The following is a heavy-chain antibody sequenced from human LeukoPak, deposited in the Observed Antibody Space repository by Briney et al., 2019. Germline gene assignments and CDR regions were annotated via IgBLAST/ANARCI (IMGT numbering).Heavy chain of an antibody. V-gene: IGHV4-59*08. J-gene: IGHJ4*02. Sequence: SETLSLTCTVSGGSISGYYWAWIRQPPGKVLEWIGYIHYSGNTNYNPSLKSRVTISVDTSKNQFSLKLSSVTAADTAVYYCARYHSSGWYPFDYWGQGTLVTVSS. CDR2: IHYSGNT. D-gene: IGHD6-19*01. CDR3: ARYHSSGWYPFDY. CDR1: GGSISGYY.